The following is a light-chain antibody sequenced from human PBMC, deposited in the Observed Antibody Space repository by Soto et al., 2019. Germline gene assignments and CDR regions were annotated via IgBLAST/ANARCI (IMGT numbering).Light chain of an antibody. J-gene: IGKJ5*01. CDR1: QSVSSN. CDR3: QQRSNWIT. Sequence: EIVLTQSPATLSLSPGERATLSCSASQSVSSNVAWYQQRPGQAPRLLIYEASNRATGIPARFSGSASGTDFTLTITSLEPEDFAVYYCQQRSNWITFGHGTRLEIK. CDR2: EAS. V-gene: IGKV3-11*01.